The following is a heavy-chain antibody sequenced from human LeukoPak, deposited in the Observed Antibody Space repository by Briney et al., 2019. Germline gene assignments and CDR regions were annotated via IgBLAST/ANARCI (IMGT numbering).Heavy chain of an antibody. V-gene: IGHV3-33*08. D-gene: IGHD3-9*01. J-gene: IGHJ4*02. CDR2: IWYDGSNK. Sequence: QPGRSLRLSCGASGFTFSSHGMHWVRQAPGKGLEWVAVIWYDGSNKYYADSVKGRFTISRDNSKNTLYLQMNSLRAEDTAVYYCARVPSELRYFDWSIDYWGQGTLVTVSS. CDR1: GFTFSSHG. CDR3: ARVPSELRYFDWSIDY.